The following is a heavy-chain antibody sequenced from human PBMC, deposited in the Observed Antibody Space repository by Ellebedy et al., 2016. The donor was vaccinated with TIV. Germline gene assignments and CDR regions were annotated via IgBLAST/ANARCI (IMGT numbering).Heavy chain of an antibody. CDR3: ASHLMVGATTPYDN. D-gene: IGHD1-26*01. CDR1: GDSITSSGSC. J-gene: IGHJ4*02. CDR2: ICWNGHT. Sequence: SETLSLTXTVSGDSITSSGSCWSWIRQLPENDLQWIGYICWNGHTFSNPSLKGRGTISRDTTQNHFSLTLSSVTAADTAVYYCASHLMVGATTPYDNWGQGVLVTVSS. V-gene: IGHV4-30-4*02.